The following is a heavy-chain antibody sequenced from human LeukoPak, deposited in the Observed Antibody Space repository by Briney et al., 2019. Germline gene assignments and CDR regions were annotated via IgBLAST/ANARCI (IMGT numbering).Heavy chain of an antibody. D-gene: IGHD3-3*01. Sequence: PSETLSLTCTVSGGSISSSSYYWSWIRQPPGKGLEWIGYIYYSGSTNYNPSLKSRVTISVDTSKNQFSLKLSSVTAADTAVYYCARVHSPIRRFLEWSLGSYYYYGMDVWGQGTTVTVSS. J-gene: IGHJ6*02. V-gene: IGHV4-61*01. CDR2: IYYSGST. CDR1: GGSISSSSYY. CDR3: ARVHSPIRRFLEWSLGSYYYYGMDV.